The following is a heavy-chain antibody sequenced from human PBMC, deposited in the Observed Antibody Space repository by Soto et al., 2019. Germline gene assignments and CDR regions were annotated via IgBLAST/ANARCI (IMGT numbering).Heavy chain of an antibody. V-gene: IGHV3-23*01. D-gene: IGHD3-10*02. J-gene: IGHJ5*02. Sequence: GGSLGLSSAASGFTFNKYAMGWVRHARGKGLEWVSAITDSGDDTDNIDSAKSRFTISRDNAKSTLYLQMNSLRAEDTAIYYCAKLGSSSWSLRYYVDPWGQGTLVTVSS. CDR2: ITDSGDDT. CDR3: AKLGSSSWSLRYYVDP. CDR1: GFTFNKYA.